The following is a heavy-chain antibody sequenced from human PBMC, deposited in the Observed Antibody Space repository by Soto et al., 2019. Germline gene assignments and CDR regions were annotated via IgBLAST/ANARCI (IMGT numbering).Heavy chain of an antibody. D-gene: IGHD5-12*01. CDR3: ATRGHDPYSSLVY. Sequence: QVQLVQSGAEVRKPGASVKVACKMSGNTLSELPMHWVRQTAGKGLEWMAGYDPEDDGTIYAQNFQGRVSLTEDTSTDTAYLAVNCLTSEDTAVYYCATRGHDPYSSLVYWGQGTLVTVSS. V-gene: IGHV1-24*01. J-gene: IGHJ4*01. CDR1: GNTLSELP. CDR2: YDPEDDGT.